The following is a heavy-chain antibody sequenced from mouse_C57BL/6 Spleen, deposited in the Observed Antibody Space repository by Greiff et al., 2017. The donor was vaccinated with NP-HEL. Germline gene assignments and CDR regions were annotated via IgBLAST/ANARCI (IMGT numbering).Heavy chain of an antibody. CDR1: GYTFTSYW. CDR2: IDPSDSET. CDR3: ARGAYGSSYYFDY. Sequence: VQLQQPGAELVRPGSSVKLSCKASGYTFTSYWMHWVKQRPIQGLEWIGNIDPSDSETHYNQKFKDKATLTVDKSSSTAYMQLSSLTSEDSAVYYCARGAYGSSYYFDYWGQGTTLTVSS. V-gene: IGHV1-52*01. J-gene: IGHJ2*01. D-gene: IGHD1-1*01.